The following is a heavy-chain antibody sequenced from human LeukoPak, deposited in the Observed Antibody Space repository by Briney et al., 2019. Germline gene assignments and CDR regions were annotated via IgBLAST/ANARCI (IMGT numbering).Heavy chain of an antibody. CDR3: ARLSVRYSGSREYFDY. CDR2: ISYDGSNK. J-gene: IGHJ4*02. V-gene: IGHV3-30*19. D-gene: IGHD1-26*01. Sequence: GGSLRLSCAATGCTYSSYGMHWLRQAPGKGLEWVAVISYDGSNKYYADSVKGRFTISRDNSKNTLYLQMNSPRAEDTAVYYCARLSVRYSGSREYFDYWGQGTLVTVSS. CDR1: GCTYSSYG.